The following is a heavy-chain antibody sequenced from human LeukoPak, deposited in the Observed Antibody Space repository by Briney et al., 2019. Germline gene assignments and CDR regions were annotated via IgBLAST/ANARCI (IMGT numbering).Heavy chain of an antibody. Sequence: GGSLRLSCAASGFTFSSYAMSWVRQAPGKGLEWVSGISGSGGSTYYADSVKGRFTISRDNSKNTLYLQMNSLRAEDTAVYYCANMRSSTSRYFDYWGQGTLVTVSS. J-gene: IGHJ4*02. CDR3: ANMRSSTSRYFDY. D-gene: IGHD2-2*01. CDR2: ISGSGGST. V-gene: IGHV3-23*01. CDR1: GFTFSSYA.